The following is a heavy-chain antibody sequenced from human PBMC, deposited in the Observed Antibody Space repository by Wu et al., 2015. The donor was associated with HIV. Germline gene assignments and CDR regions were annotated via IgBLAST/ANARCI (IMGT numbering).Heavy chain of an antibody. CDR1: TYTFRTYG. J-gene: IGHJ4*02. D-gene: IGHD1-1*01. CDR3: ARDGGIDWNDSGSDH. Sequence: QTHLRQSGPEVKRPGASVRVSCMASTYTFRTYGLAWVRQAPGQGLEWMGWLSAHNGNTNYAQKFQDRITISTDTSAKTAYLQLRSLKSDDTATYYCARDGGIDWNDSGSDHWGQGTLVTVSA. CDR2: LSAHNGNT. V-gene: IGHV1-18*01.